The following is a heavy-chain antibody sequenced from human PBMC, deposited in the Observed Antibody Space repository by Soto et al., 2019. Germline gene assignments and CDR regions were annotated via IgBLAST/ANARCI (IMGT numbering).Heavy chain of an antibody. V-gene: IGHV3-23*01. Sequence: GGSLRLSCAASGFTFSSNAMSWVRQAPGKGLEWVSGITGSGGITDYADSVKCRFTISRDHSRNTLYLQMNYLRVEDTAVYFCAKLLAGSYFDYWGQGTLVTVSS. CDR3: AKLLAGSYFDY. J-gene: IGHJ4*02. D-gene: IGHD6-19*01. CDR2: ITGSGGIT. CDR1: GFTFSSNA.